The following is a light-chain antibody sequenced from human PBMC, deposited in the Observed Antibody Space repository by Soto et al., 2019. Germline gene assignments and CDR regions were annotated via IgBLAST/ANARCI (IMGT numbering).Light chain of an antibody. Sequence: DIQMTQSPSTVSASVGDGVTITCRASQSISTWLAWYQQKPGKAPNLLSYDASTLESGGPSGFSGSGSGTEFNLTISSLQPDDSATYYCQQYNSYPYPFGQGTKLEIK. CDR2: DAS. V-gene: IGKV1-5*01. CDR3: QQYNSYPYP. J-gene: IGKJ2*01. CDR1: QSISTW.